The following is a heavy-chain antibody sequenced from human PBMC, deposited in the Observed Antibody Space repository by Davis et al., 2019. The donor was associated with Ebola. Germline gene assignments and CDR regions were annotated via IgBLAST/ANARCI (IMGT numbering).Heavy chain of an antibody. V-gene: IGHV1-2*06. CDR2: INPNSGGT. Sequence: ASVTVSCQASGYTFTGYYIHLVRQAPGQGLEWMGRINPNSGGTNYAQKFQGRVTMTRDTSISTAYMELSRLRSDDTAVYYCAREHMVVVTAIHYYYGMDVWGKGTTVTVSS. CDR1: GYTFTGYY. J-gene: IGHJ6*04. D-gene: IGHD2-21*02. CDR3: AREHMVVVTAIHYYYGMDV.